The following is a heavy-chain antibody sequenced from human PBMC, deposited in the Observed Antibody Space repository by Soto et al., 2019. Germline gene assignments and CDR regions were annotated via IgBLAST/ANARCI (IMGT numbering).Heavy chain of an antibody. V-gene: IGHV3-30*18. D-gene: IGHD6-6*01. CDR2: ISYDGSNK. CDR3: AKDDLEYSSSSWGGFVDY. J-gene: IGHJ4*02. Sequence: QVQLVESGGGVVQPGRSLRLSCAASGFTFSSYGMYWVRQALGKGLEWVAVISYDGSNKYYADSVKGRFTISRDNSKNTLYLQMNSLRAEDTAVYYCAKDDLEYSSSSWGGFVDYWGQGTLVTVSS. CDR1: GFTFSSYG.